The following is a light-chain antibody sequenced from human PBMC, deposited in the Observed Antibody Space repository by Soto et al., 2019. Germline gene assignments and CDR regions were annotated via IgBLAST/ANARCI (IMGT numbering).Light chain of an antibody. Sequence: QSALTQPASVSGSPGQSITISCTGTSSDVGGYNYVSWYQQHPVKAPKLMIYDVTNRPSGVSDRFSGSKSGNTASLTISGLQAEDEADYYCSSYTSSSPPYVFGAWTKVTVL. V-gene: IGLV2-14*01. CDR1: SSDVGGYNY. CDR2: DVT. J-gene: IGLJ1*01. CDR3: SSYTSSSPPYV.